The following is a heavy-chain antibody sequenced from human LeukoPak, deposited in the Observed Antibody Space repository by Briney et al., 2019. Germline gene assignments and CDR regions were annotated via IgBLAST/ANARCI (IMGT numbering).Heavy chain of an antibody. CDR1: GGSISSYY. Sequence: SETLSLTCTVSGGSISSYYWSWIRQPPGKGLEWIGYIYYSGSTNYNPSLKSRVTISVDTSNNQFSLKLSSVTAADTAVYYCARVRPQEYCGGDCYSWYFDLWGRGTLVTVSS. CDR2: IYYSGST. CDR3: ARVRPQEYCGGDCYSWYFDL. J-gene: IGHJ2*01. D-gene: IGHD2-21*02. V-gene: IGHV4-59*01.